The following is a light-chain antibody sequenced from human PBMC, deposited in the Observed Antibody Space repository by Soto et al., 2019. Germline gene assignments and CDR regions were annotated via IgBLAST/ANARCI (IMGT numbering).Light chain of an antibody. Sequence: DIQMTQSPSTLSASVGDRVTITCRASQSINNWLAWYQQKPGKAPKLLIYNASNLDIGVPSRFSGSGSGTEFTLTISSLQPDYFATYYCQQYDTYWTFGQGTKVEIK. CDR2: NAS. CDR1: QSINNW. CDR3: QQYDTYWT. J-gene: IGKJ1*01. V-gene: IGKV1-5*03.